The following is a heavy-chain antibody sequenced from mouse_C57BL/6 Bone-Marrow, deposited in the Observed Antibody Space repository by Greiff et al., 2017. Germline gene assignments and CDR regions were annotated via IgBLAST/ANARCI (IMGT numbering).Heavy chain of an antibody. V-gene: IGHV2-2*01. CDR2: IWRGGST. D-gene: IGHD1-3*01. CDR3: GRNEGDKGNWYLDV. J-gene: IGHJ1*03. Sequence: QVQLQQSGPGLVQPSQSLSITCTVSGFSLTSYGVHWVRQSPGKGLEWLGVIWRGGSTDYYADFISRLSISKDNSKSQVFFKMNSLRADDTAIYYCGRNEGDKGNWYLDVWGTGTTGTVSS. CDR1: GFSLTSYG.